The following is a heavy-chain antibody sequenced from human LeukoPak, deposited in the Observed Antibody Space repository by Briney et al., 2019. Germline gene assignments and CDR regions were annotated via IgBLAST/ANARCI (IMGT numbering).Heavy chain of an antibody. Sequence: ETLSLTCAVYGGSFSGYYWSWIRQPPGKGLEWIGEINHSGSTNYNPSLKSRVTISVDTSKNQFSLKLSSVTAADTAVYYCARGRHDITMIVVVMTSVSYYLDVWGKGTTVTVS. D-gene: IGHD3-22*01. J-gene: IGHJ6*03. CDR2: INHSGST. CDR3: ARGRHDITMIVVVMTSVSYYLDV. CDR1: GGSFSGYY. V-gene: IGHV4-34*01.